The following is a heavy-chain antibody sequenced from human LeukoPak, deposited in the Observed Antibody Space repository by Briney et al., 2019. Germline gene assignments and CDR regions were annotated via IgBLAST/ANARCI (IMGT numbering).Heavy chain of an antibody. CDR2: ISNIGNTM. Sequence: NPGGSLRLSCAASGFTFSDYHMSWIRQAPGKGLEWLSYISNIGNTMYHADSVKGRFTISRDNAKNSLYLEMNSLRAEDTAVYYCARERITFGRVIVPNYFDSWGQGTLVTVSS. CDR1: GFTFSDYH. J-gene: IGHJ4*02. V-gene: IGHV3-11*04. D-gene: IGHD3-16*02. CDR3: ARERITFGRVIVPNYFDS.